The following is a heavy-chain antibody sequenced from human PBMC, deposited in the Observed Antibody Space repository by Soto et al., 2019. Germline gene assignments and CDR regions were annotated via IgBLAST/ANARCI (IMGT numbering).Heavy chain of an antibody. CDR3: AKYWCGGCRWCDP. D-gene: IGHD2-21*02. V-gene: IGHV3-23*01. Sequence: EVQLLESGGGLVQPGGSLRLSCATSGFTFSSYAMAWVRQAPGKGLEWVSAISGGGATTYYADSVKGRFTISRDNSKNTLYLQMNSLRADDTAIYYCAKYWCGGCRWCDPWGQGTLVTVSS. CDR1: GFTFSSYA. J-gene: IGHJ5*02. CDR2: ISGGGATT.